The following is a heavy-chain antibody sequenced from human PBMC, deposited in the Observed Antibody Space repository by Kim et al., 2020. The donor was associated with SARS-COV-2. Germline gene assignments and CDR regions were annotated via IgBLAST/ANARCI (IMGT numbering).Heavy chain of an antibody. CDR2: ISYDGSNK. CDR1: GFTFSSYG. Sequence: GGSLRLSCAASGFTFSSYGMHWVRQAPGKGLEWVAVISYDGSNKYYADSVKGRFTISRDNSKNTLYLQMNSLRAEDTAVYYCAKVIGPYGSGSYYRDYYYGMDVWGQGTTVTVSS. CDR3: AKVIGPYGSGSYYRDYYYGMDV. J-gene: IGHJ6*02. V-gene: IGHV3-30*18. D-gene: IGHD3-10*01.